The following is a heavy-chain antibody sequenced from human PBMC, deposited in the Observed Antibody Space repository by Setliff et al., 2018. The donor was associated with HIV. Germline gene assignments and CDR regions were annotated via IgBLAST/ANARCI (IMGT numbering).Heavy chain of an antibody. J-gene: IGHJ4*02. D-gene: IGHD1-7*01. CDR2: INTSGRT. Sequence: SATLSLTCTVSGGSISSSSYYWNWIRQPAGKALEWIGRINTSGRTNYNPSLRSRVTISVDTSSNQISLWLRSVTAADTAVYYCARGTIEYWGQGMLVTVAS. V-gene: IGHV4-61*02. CDR3: ARGTIEY. CDR1: GGSISSSSYY.